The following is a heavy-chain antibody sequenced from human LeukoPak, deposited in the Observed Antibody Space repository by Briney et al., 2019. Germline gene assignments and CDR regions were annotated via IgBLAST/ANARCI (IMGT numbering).Heavy chain of an antibody. D-gene: IGHD3-22*01. V-gene: IGHV4-34*01. CDR1: GGSFSGYY. Sequence: PSETLSLTCAVYGGSFSGYYWSWIRQPLGKGLEWIGDINHSGSTNYDPSLKSRVTISLDTSKNQFSLKLSSVTAADTAVYYCATRPFYYDTIAESDIWGQGTMVTVSS. CDR2: INHSGST. J-gene: IGHJ3*02. CDR3: ATRPFYYDTIAESDI.